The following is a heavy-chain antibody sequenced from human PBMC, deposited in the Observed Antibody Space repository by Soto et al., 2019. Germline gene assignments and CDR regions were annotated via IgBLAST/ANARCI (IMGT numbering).Heavy chain of an antibody. CDR2: IYYSGST. V-gene: IGHV4-59*01. J-gene: IGHJ3*02. D-gene: IGHD3-16*01. Sequence: SETLSLTCTVSGGSISSYYWSWIRQPPGKGLEWIGYIYYSGSTNYNPSLKSRVTISVDTSKNQFSLKLSSVTAADTAVYYCARARTEGPPDITYYDYVWGKDAFDIWGQGTMVTVSS. CDR1: GGSISSYY. CDR3: ARARTEGPPDITYYDYVWGKDAFDI.